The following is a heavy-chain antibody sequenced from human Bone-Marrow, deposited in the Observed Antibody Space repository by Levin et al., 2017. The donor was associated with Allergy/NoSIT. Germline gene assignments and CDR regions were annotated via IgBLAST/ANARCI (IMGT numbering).Heavy chain of an antibody. D-gene: IGHD2-15*01. J-gene: IGHJ3*02. CDR3: ARAGYCSGGSCYDAFDI. CDR2: INPNSGGT. CDR1: GYTFTGYY. Sequence: GESLKISCKASGYTFTGYYMHWVRQAPGQGLEWMGRINPNSGGTNYAQKFQGRVTMTRDTSISTAYMELSRLRSDDTAVYYCARAGYCSGGSCYDAFDIWGQGTMVTVSS. V-gene: IGHV1-2*06.